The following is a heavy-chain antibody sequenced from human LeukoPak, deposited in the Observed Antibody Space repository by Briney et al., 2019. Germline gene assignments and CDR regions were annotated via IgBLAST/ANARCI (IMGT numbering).Heavy chain of an antibody. J-gene: IGHJ4*02. D-gene: IGHD6-19*01. V-gene: IGHV4-4*07. CDR1: GGSISSYY. Sequence: SETLSLTCTVSGGSISSYYWSWIRQPAGKGLEWIGRIYTSGSTNYNPSLKSRVTMSVDTSKNQFSLKLSSVTAADTAIYYCARDGRAGSLFAYWGQGTLVTVSS. CDR3: ARDGRAGSLFAY. CDR2: IYTSGST.